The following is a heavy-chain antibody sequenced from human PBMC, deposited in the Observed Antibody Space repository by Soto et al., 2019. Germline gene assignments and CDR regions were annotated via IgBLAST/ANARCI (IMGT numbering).Heavy chain of an antibody. J-gene: IGHJ4*02. CDR2: ISNTGGGT. CDR3: AKDRLAGNFDY. Sequence: EVQLLDSGGGLVQPGGSLGLSCVASGFTFNNYAMNWVRQAPGMGLEWVATISNTGGGTYYADSVKGRFTISRDNSKNTLYLQMSSLRVEDTAVYYCAKDRLAGNFDYWGQGTQVTVSS. V-gene: IGHV3-23*01. CDR1: GFTFNNYA.